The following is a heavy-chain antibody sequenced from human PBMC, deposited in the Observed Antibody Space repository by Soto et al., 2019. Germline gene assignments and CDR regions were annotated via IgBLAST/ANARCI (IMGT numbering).Heavy chain of an antibody. J-gene: IGHJ4*02. CDR2: ISGSGGST. Sequence: EVRLLESGGGLVQPGGSLRLSCAASGFTFSSYAMSWVRQAPGKGLEWVSAISGSGGSTYYADSVKGRFTISRDNSKNTLYLQMNSLRAEDTAVYYCAKHLAVAGSWNYWGQGTLVTVSS. CDR3: AKHLAVAGSWNY. V-gene: IGHV3-23*01. CDR1: GFTFSSYA. D-gene: IGHD6-19*01.